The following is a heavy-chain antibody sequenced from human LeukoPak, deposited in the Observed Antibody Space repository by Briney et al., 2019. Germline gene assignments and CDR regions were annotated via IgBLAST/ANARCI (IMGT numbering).Heavy chain of an antibody. D-gene: IGHD4-17*01. CDR2: ISYSGIT. Sequence: SETLSLTCTVSGGSISSYYWSWIRQPPGKGLEWIGYISYSGITNYNPSLKSRVTISEDTSKNQFSLKLSSVTAADTAVYCCARHSYGAWSFDYWGQGTLVTVSS. J-gene: IGHJ4*02. CDR3: ARHSYGAWSFDY. CDR1: GGSISSYY. V-gene: IGHV4-59*08.